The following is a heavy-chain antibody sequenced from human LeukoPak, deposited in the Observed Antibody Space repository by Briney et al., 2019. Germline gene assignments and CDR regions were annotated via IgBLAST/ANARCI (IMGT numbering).Heavy chain of an antibody. CDR3: ASTRILSGGSFDA. V-gene: IGHV1-18*01. Sequence: ASVKVSCKASGDAFISNSFVWVRQAPGQGLEWVAWINPYNGNTDSAHRFQDRVTMTTDTSTSTAYMELRTLRSDDTATYFCASTRILSGGSFDAWGQGTMVIVSS. D-gene: IGHD3-10*01. J-gene: IGHJ3*01. CDR2: INPYNGNT. CDR1: GDAFISNS.